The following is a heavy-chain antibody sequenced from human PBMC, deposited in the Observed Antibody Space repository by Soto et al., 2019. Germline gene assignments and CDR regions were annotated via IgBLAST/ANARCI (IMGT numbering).Heavy chain of an antibody. CDR2: IIPIFGTA. V-gene: IGHV1-69*13. J-gene: IGHJ6*02. CDR1: GGTFSSYA. Sequence: ASVKVSCKASGGTFSSYAISWVRKAPGQGLEWMGGIIPIFGTANYAQKFQGRVTITADESTSTAYMELSSLRSEDTAVYYCARGSEGTQPSFYYYGMDVWGQGTTVTVSS. D-gene: IGHD1-1*01. CDR3: ARGSEGTQPSFYYYGMDV.